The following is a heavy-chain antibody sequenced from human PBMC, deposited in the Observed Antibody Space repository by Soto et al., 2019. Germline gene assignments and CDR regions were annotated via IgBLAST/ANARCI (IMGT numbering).Heavy chain of an antibody. V-gene: IGHV1-58*01. CDR2: IVVGSGNT. D-gene: IGHD3-10*01. J-gene: IGHJ6*02. CDR3: AAYGSGSYYNGGYYYGMDV. CDR1: GFTFTSSA. Sequence: SVKVSCKASGFTFTSSAVHWVRQARGQRLEWIGWIVVGSGNTNYAQKFQERVTITRDMSTSTAYMEPSSLRSEDTAVYYCAAYGSGSYYNGGYYYGMDVWGQGTTVTVSS.